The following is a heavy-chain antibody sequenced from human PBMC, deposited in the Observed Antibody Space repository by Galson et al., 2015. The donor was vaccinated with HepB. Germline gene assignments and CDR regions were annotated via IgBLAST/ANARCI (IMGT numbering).Heavy chain of an antibody. CDR3: ARYFGHRVRPINHPPLFWFDP. V-gene: IGHV4-59*01. CDR2: IYYSGST. J-gene: IGHJ5*02. D-gene: IGHD3-10*01. Sequence: ETLSLTCTVSGGSISSYYWSWIRQPPGKGLEWIGYIYYSGSTNYNPSLKSRVTISVDTSKNQFSLKLSSVTAADTAVYYCARYFGHRVRPINHPPLFWFDPWGQGTLVTVSS. CDR1: GGSISSYY.